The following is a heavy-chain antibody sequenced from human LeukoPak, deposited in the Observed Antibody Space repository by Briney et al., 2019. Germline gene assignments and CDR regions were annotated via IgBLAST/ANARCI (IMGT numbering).Heavy chain of an antibody. D-gene: IGHD3-10*02. CDR3: SRRLRPGFPDHQNYYYDMDV. CDR2: IYYSGST. J-gene: IGHJ6*02. V-gene: IGHV4-31*03. Sequence: SQTLSLTCTVSGGSISSGGYYWSWIRQHPGKGLEWIGYIYYSGSTYYNQSLKSRVTISVDTSKNQFSLKVNSVTATDTAVYYCSRRLRPGFPDHQNYYYDMDVWGQGTTVTVSS. CDR1: GGSISSGGYY.